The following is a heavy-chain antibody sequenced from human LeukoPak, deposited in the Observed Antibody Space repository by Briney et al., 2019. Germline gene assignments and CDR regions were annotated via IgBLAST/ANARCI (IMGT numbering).Heavy chain of an antibody. D-gene: IGHD1-26*01. V-gene: IGHV1-2*02. CDR3: ARDREWELLLGWFDR. CDR2: INPNSGGT. CDR1: GYTFTGYY. J-gene: IGHJ5*02. Sequence: ASVKVSCKASGYTFTGYYMHWVRQAPGQGLEWMGWINPNSGGTNYAQKFQGRVTMTRDTSISTAYMELSRLRSDDTAVYYCARDREWELLLGWFDRWGQGTLVSVCS.